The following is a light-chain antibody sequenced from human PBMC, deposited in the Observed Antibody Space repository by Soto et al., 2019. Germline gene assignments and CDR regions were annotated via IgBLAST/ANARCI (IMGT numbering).Light chain of an antibody. J-gene: IGLJ3*02. CDR3: SSYTISNTWV. V-gene: IGLV2-14*01. CDR1: SSDVGYYNY. CDR2: EGS. Sequence: QSALTQPASVSGSPGQSITISCTGTSSDVGYYNYVSWYQQYSGKAPKLMIYEGSHRPSGVSNRLSGSKSGNTASLTISGLQAEDEADYYWSSYTISNTWVFGGGTKLTVL.